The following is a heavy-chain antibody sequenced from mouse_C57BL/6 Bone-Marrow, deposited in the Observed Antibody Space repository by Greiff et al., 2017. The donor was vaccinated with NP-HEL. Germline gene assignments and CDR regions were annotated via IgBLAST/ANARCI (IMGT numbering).Heavy chain of an antibody. D-gene: IGHD4-1*01. CDR3: ALTGTGWYFDV. Sequence: VQLQQPGAELVKPGASVKLSCKASGYTFTSYWMHWVKQRPGQGLEWIGRIHPNSGSTNYNEKFKSKATLTVDKSSSTAYMQLSSLTSEDSAVYYCALTGTGWYFDVWGTGTAVTVSS. CDR2: IHPNSGST. CDR1: GYTFTSYW. V-gene: IGHV1-64*01. J-gene: IGHJ1*03.